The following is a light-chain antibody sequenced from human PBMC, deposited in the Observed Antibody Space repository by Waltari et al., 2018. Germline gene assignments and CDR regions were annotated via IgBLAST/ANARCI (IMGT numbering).Light chain of an antibody. J-gene: IGLJ1*01. V-gene: IGLV2-18*02. Sequence: QSALTQPPSVSGPPGQSVTNSCPGTGSVIGSYSRVSWYQQSPGTAPRLMIYEVNSRPSGVPDRFSGSKSGNTASLTISGLQAEDEADYYCSSYTTSTTQVFGTGTKVTVL. CDR2: EVN. CDR3: SSYTTSTTQV. CDR1: GSVIGSYSR.